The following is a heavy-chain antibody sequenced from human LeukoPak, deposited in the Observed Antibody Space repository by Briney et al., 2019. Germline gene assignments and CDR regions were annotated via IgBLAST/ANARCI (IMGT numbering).Heavy chain of an antibody. J-gene: IGHJ6*02. Sequence: PGGSLRLSCAASGFTFSSYDMHWVRQATGKGLEWVSAIGTAGDTYYPGSVKGRFTISRENAKNSLYLQMNSLRAGDTAVYYCARAKSRSIAVAGMDVWGQGTTVTVSS. V-gene: IGHV3-13*01. CDR1: GFTFSSYD. CDR2: IGTAGDT. CDR3: ARAKSRSIAVAGMDV. D-gene: IGHD6-19*01.